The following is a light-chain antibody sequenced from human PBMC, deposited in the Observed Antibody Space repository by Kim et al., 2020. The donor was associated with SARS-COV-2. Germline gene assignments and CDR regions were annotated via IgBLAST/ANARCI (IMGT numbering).Light chain of an antibody. CDR2: SDT. CDR1: NIGNKH. V-gene: IGLV3-9*01. CDR3: QVWDSGTGV. Sequence: SVALGQTDMITWGEKNIGNKHVHWYQQKPGQAPVLVIYSDTNRPSGIPEGFSGSNSGNTATLTISRAQAGDEADYYCQVWDSGTGVFGGGTQLTVL. J-gene: IGLJ3*02.